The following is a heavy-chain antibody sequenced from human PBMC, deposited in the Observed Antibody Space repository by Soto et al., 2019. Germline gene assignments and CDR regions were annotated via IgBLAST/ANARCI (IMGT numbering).Heavy chain of an antibody. CDR2: ISGSGGST. CDR3: AKTPVTLTPPPPANFDY. D-gene: IGHD2-2*01. V-gene: IGHV3-23*01. J-gene: IGHJ4*02. CDR1: GLTFSSSA. Sequence: GRSLRLSCAASGLTFSSSAMSWVRQAPGKGLEWVSAISGSGGSTYYADSVKGRFTISRDNSKNTLYLQMNSLRAEDTAVYYCAKTPVTLTPPPPANFDYWGQGTLVTASS.